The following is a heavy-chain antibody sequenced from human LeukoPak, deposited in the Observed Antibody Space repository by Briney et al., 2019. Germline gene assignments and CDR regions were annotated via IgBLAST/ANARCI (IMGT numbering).Heavy chain of an antibody. CDR3: VRDHPAAGLIFDY. J-gene: IGHJ4*02. CDR2: INQDGSEK. CDR1: GFTFSSHW. Sequence: GGSLRLSCAASGFTFSSHWMSWVRQTPGKGLEWVANINQDGSEKYYVDSVKGRFTISRDNAKNSLYLQVNSLRAEDTAVYYCVRDHPAAGLIFDYWGQGTLVTVSS. V-gene: IGHV3-7*03. D-gene: IGHD6-13*01.